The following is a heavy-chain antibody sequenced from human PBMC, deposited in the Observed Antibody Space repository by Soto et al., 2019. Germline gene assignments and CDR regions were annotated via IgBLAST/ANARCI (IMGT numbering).Heavy chain of an antibody. J-gene: IGHJ4*02. CDR3: ARHWVSNNGNYDTLDY. CDR2: IYYSGST. Sequence: NPSETLSLTCTVSGASTSKYYWSWIRQPPGKGLEWIGYIYYSGSTSYNPPLKSRVTMSVDTSDSQFSLKLSSVTAADTAVYYCARHWVSNNGNYDTLDYWGQGTLGTVSS. D-gene: IGHD4-17*01. V-gene: IGHV4-59*08. CDR1: GASTSKYY.